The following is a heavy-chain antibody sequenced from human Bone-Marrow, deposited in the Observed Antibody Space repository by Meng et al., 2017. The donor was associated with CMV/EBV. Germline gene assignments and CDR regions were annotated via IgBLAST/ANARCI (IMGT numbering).Heavy chain of an antibody. V-gene: IGHV3-23*01. D-gene: IGHD3-3*01. CDR1: GFTFSSYA. CDR2: ISGSGGST. J-gene: IGHJ5*02. CDR3: AKDPGSIFGVANNLFDP. Sequence: GGSLRLSCAASGFTFSSYAMSWVRQAPGKGLEWVSAISGSGGSTYYADSVKGRFTISRDNANNTLYLQMNSLSAEDTAVYYCAKDPGSIFGVANNLFDPWGQGTLVTVSS.